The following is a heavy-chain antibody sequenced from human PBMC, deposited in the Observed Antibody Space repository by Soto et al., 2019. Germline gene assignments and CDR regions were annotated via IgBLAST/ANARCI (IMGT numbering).Heavy chain of an antibody. CDR2: IYYSGST. J-gene: IGHJ6*03. Sequence: SETLSLTCTVSGGSISSSSYYWGWIRQPPGKGLEWIGSIYYSGSTYYNPSLKSRVTISVDTSKNQFSLKLSSVTAADTAVYYCARDQSGMTTVTGGYYYMDVWGKGTTVTVSS. CDR1: GGSISSSSYY. CDR3: ARDQSGMTTVTGGYYYMDV. V-gene: IGHV4-39*07. D-gene: IGHD4-17*01.